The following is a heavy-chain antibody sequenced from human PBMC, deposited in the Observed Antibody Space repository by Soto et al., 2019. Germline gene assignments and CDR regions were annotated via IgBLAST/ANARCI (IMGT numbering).Heavy chain of an antibody. CDR3: ARAVPKRTHSSSWYGNWLDP. CDR1: GYTFTSYG. Sequence: ASVKVSCKAFGYTFTSYGISWVRQAPGQGLEWMGWISAYNGNTNYAQKLQGRVTMTTDTSTSTAYMELRSLRSDDTAVYYCARAVPKRTHSSSWYGNWLDPWGQGTLVTVSS. V-gene: IGHV1-18*01. D-gene: IGHD6-13*01. J-gene: IGHJ5*02. CDR2: ISAYNGNT.